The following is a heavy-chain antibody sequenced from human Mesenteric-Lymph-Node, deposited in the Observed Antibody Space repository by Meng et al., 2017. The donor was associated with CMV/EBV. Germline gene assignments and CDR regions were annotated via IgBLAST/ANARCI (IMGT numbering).Heavy chain of an antibody. CDR3: ARDPHCGGDCYPPGMDV. Sequence: GGSLRLSCAASGFTFSNYEMNWVRQAPGKELEWVSYISRSGSTMYYADSVKGRFTISRDNADNSLSLQMNSLRAEDTAVYYCARDPHCGGDCYPPGMDVWGQGTTVTVSS. J-gene: IGHJ6*02. CDR2: ISRSGSTM. D-gene: IGHD2-21*01. CDR1: GFTFSNYE. V-gene: IGHV3-48*03.